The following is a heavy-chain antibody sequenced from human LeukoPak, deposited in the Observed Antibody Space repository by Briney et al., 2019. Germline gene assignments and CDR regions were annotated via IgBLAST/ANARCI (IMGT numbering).Heavy chain of an antibody. J-gene: IGHJ4*02. D-gene: IGHD6-13*01. CDR1: GFTFSSYE. Sequence: GGSLRLSCAASGFTFSSYEMNWVRQAPGKGLEWVSYISSSSSTIYYADSVKGRFTISRDNAKNSLYLQMNSLRAEDTAVYYCARAMGSSSSKDFDYWGQGTLVTVSS. CDR3: ARAMGSSSSKDFDY. CDR2: ISSSSSTI. V-gene: IGHV3-48*01.